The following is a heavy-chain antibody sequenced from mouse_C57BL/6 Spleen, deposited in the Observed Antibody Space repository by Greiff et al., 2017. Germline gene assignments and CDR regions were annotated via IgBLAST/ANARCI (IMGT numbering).Heavy chain of an antibody. Sequence: QVQLQQSGAELVRPGASVTLSCKASGYTFTDYEMHWVKQTPVHGLEWIGAIDPETGGTAYNQKFKGKAILTADKSSSTAYMELRSLTSEDSAVYYCTNKFYYYGSYWYFDVWGTGTTVTVAS. V-gene: IGHV1-15*01. J-gene: IGHJ1*03. CDR1: GYTFTDYE. CDR2: IDPETGGT. D-gene: IGHD1-1*01. CDR3: TNKFYYYGSYWYFDV.